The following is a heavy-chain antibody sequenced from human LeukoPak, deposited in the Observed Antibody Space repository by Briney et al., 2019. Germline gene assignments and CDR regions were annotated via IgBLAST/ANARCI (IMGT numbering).Heavy chain of an antibody. CDR3: ARDWYSRGYNWFDP. Sequence: PSETLSLTCTVSGGSISSGSYYWSWIRQPAGKGLEWIGRIYTSGSTNYNPSLKSRVTISVDTSKNQFSLKLSSVTAADTAAYYCARDWYSRGYNWFDPWGQGTLVTVSS. CDR2: IYTSGST. V-gene: IGHV4-61*02. J-gene: IGHJ5*02. D-gene: IGHD1-1*01. CDR1: GGSISSGSYY.